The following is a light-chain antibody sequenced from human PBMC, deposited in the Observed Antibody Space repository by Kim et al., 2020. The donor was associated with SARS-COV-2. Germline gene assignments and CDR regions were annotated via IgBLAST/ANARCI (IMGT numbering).Light chain of an antibody. V-gene: IGKV4-1*01. CDR1: QSVLYSSNNKDC. Sequence: DIVMTQSPDSLAVSLGERATINCKSSQSVLYSSNNKDCLAWYQQKPGQPPRLLIYWASTRETGVPDRFSGGGSGTDFTLTISSLQAEDVAVYYCQQYYRTPLTFSQGTRLEIK. CDR3: QQYYRTPLT. J-gene: IGKJ5*01. CDR2: WAS.